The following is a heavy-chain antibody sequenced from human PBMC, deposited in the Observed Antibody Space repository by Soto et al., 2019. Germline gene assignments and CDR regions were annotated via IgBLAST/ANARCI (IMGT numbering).Heavy chain of an antibody. CDR2: INHSGST. CDR1: GGSFSGYY. D-gene: IGHD5-18*01. Sequence: SETLSLTCAVYGGSFSGYYWSWIRQPPGKGLEWIGEINHSGSTNYNPSLKSRFTISVDTSKNKFSLKLSSVTAADTAVYYCARHGGGYSYDYWGQGTLVTVSS. J-gene: IGHJ4*02. CDR3: ARHGGGYSYDY. V-gene: IGHV4-34*01.